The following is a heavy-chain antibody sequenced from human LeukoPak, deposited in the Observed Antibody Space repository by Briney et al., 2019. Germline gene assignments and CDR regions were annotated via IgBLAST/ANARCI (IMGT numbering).Heavy chain of an antibody. D-gene: IGHD1-26*01. J-gene: IGHJ4*02. V-gene: IGHV3-48*02. CDR2: FSSSSGII. CDR1: AFPFSTDN. CDR3: ARGVSGSYSPFDY. Sequence: GGSLRLSCGASAFPFSTDNMNWVRQAPGKGLEWLSYFSSSSGIIYYADSVRGRFTVSRDTAKNSVFLQMDSLRDDDTAVYYCARGVSGSYSPFDYWGQGTLVTVSS.